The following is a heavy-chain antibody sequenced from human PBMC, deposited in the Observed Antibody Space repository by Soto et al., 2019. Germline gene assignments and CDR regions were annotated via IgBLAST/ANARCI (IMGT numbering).Heavy chain of an antibody. J-gene: IGHJ3*02. D-gene: IGHD5-12*01. CDR3: ATCHLRAHAYDI. V-gene: IGHV3-21*04. CDR2: ISSSSTYI. Sequence: PGGSLRLSCAASGFSFSTNTMNWVRQVPGKGLEWVSSISSSSTYIDHADSVRGRFTISRDNAKNLLYLQMSDLRTEDTSLYFCATCHLRAHAYDIWGQGKMVPV. CDR1: GFSFSTNT.